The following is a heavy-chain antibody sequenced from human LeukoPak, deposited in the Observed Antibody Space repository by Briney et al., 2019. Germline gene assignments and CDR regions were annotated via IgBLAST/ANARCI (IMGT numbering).Heavy chain of an antibody. CDR2: ISGDGGST. D-gene: IGHD3-16*01. J-gene: IGHJ4*02. CDR3: AKNPRGGVYDYFDY. Sequence: GGSLRLSCAASGFTFDDYAMHWVRQAPGKGLEWVSLISGDGGSTYYADSVKGRFTISRDNSENSLYLQMNSLRTEDTALYYCAKNPRGGVYDYFDYWGQGTLVTVSS. V-gene: IGHV3-43*02. CDR1: GFTFDDYA.